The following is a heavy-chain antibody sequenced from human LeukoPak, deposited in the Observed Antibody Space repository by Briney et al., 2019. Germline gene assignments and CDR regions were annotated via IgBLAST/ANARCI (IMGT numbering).Heavy chain of an antibody. CDR2: ISPSGGVT. CDR3: XKAHVPTMIRGVVSSD. Sequence: GGSLRLSCAASGFTFSSYEMNWVRQAPGKGLEWVSTISPSGGVTFYSDSVRGRFTISRDYSKDTLFLQMNSLRAEDTALYYXXKAHVPTMIRGVVSSDWGQGTLVTVSS. V-gene: IGHV3-23*01. J-gene: IGHJ4*02. CDR1: GFTFSSYE. D-gene: IGHD3-10*01.